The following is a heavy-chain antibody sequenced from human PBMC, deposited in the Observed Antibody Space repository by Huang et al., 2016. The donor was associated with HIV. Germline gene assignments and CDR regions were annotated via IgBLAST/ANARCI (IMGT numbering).Heavy chain of an antibody. J-gene: IGHJ5*02. Sequence: QVQLVESGGGLVKPGGSLRLSCAASGFTFSDYYMSWIRQAPGKGLEWVSYISSRGSSIYYADSVRGRFTISRDNAENSLYLQMNSLRAEDTAVYYCARDSSTTPGHNWFDPWGQGTLVTVSS. CDR1: GFTFSDYY. D-gene: IGHD1-1*01. V-gene: IGHV3-11*04. CDR3: ARDSSTTPGHNWFDP. CDR2: ISSRGSSI.